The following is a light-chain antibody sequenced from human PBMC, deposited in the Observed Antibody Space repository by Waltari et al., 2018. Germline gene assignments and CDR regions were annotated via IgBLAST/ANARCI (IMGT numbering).Light chain of an antibody. Sequence: QSALTQPRSVSGSPGQSVTISCTGTSSDVGGYNYVSWYQHHPGKAPKLMIYDVSKRPSEFPDRFSGSKSGNTASLTMSGLQAEDEADYYCCSYAGKYTFEGYVFGTGTKVTVL. CDR3: CSYAGKYTFEGYV. CDR1: SSDVGGYNY. CDR2: DVS. J-gene: IGLJ1*01. V-gene: IGLV2-11*01.